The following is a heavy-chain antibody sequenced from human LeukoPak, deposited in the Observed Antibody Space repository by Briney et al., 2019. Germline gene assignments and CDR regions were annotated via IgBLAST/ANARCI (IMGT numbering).Heavy chain of an antibody. D-gene: IGHD3-3*01. CDR3: ARDSVLEWQLGGHGRGWYYYYYMDV. CDR1: GGTFSSYA. CDR2: IIPIFGTA. J-gene: IGHJ6*03. V-gene: IGHV1-69*13. Sequence: SVKVSFKASGGTFSSYAISWVRQAPRQGLEWMGGIIPIFGTANYAQKFQGRVTITADESTSTAYMELSSLRSEDTAVYYCARDSVLEWQLGGHGRGWYYYYYMDVWGKGTTVTVSS.